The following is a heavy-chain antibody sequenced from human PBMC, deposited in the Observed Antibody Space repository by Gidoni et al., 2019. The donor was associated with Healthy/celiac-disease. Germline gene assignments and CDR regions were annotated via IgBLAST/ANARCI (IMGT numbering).Heavy chain of an antibody. D-gene: IGHD3-16*01. V-gene: IGHV3-9*01. CDR2: ISWNSGSI. Sequence: EVQLVESGGGLVQPGRSLRLSCAASGFTFDDYAMHWVRQAPGKGLGWVSGISWNSGSIGYADSVKGRFTISRDNAKNSLYLQMNSLRAEDTALYYCAKDIRGYYYYGMDVWGQGTTVTVSS. J-gene: IGHJ6*02. CDR3: AKDIRGYYYYGMDV. CDR1: GFTFDDYA.